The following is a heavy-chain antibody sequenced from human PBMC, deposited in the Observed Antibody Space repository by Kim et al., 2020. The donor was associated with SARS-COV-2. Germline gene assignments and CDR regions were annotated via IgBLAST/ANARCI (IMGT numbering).Heavy chain of an antibody. Sequence: GGSLRLSCATSGFTLSLYSMNWVRQSPGKGLEWVSHISGTGTITKHADSVRGRFTISRDNAKNSLFLQMNGLRAEDTAVYYFVGENYWAFDIWGQGTMVT. J-gene: IGHJ3*02. CDR2: ISGTGTIT. V-gene: IGHV3-48*04. CDR3: VGENYWAFDI. D-gene: IGHD2-15*01. CDR1: GFTLSLYS.